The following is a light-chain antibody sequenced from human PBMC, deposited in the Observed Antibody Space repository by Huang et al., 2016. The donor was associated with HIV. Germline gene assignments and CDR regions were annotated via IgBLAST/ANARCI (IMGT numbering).Light chain of an antibody. J-gene: IGKJ5*01. V-gene: IGKV3-15*01. CDR3: QQYNNWLVIT. CDR1: QSVSSN. Sequence: EIVMTQSPATLSVSPGERATLSCRASQSVSSNLAWYQQKPGQAPRLLIDGASTRATGIPARFSGSGSGTEFTLTISSLQSEDFAVYYCQQYNNWLVITFGQGTRLEIK. CDR2: GAS.